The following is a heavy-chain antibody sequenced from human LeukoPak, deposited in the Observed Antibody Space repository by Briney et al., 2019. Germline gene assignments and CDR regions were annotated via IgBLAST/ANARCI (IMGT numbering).Heavy chain of an antibody. CDR2: IYHSGST. D-gene: IGHD3-3*01. J-gene: IGHJ5*02. V-gene: IGHV4-30-2*01. CDR3: ARGIRFLEWSSNWFDP. Sequence: PSETLSLTCTVSGGSISSGGYYWSWIRQPPGKGLEWIGYIYHSGSTYYNPSLKSRVTISVDRSKNQFSLKLSSVTAADTAVYYCARGIRFLEWSSNWFDPWGQGTLVTVSS. CDR1: GGSISSGGYY.